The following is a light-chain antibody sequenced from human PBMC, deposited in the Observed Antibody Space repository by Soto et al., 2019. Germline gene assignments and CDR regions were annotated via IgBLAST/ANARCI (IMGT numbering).Light chain of an antibody. J-gene: IGLJ3*02. V-gene: IGLV2-14*03. CDR2: DVS. CDR1: SSDVGSYNY. CDR3: NSYTSSSTWV. Sequence: QSALTQPASVSGSPGQSITLSCTGTSSDVGSYNYVSWYQQHPGKAPKLMIYDVSNRPSGVSNRFSGSKSGNTASLTISGLQSEDEADYYCNSYTSSSTWVFGGGTKLTVL.